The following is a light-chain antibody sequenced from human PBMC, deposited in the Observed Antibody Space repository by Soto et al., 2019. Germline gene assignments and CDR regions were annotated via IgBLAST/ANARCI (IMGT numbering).Light chain of an antibody. CDR1: SSNIGAGHD. CDR3: QSYDSSLSGVL. J-gene: IGLJ2*01. V-gene: IGLV1-40*01. CDR2: DNN. Sequence: QAVVTQPPSVSGAPGQRVTISCTGSSSNIGAGHDVHWYQQVPRTAPKLLIYDNNNRPSGVPDRFSGSKSGTSASLAITGLQAEDEADYYCQSYDSSLSGVLFGGGTKLTVL.